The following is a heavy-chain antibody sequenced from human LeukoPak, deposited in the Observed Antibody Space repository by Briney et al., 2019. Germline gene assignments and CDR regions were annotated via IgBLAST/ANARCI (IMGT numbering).Heavy chain of an antibody. CDR2: MIPIFGTA. CDR1: GGTFSSYA. J-gene: IGHJ6*04. D-gene: IGHD4-17*01. Sequence: ASGKVSCKASGGTFSSYAISWVRQAPGQGLEWMGGMIPIFGTANYAQKFQGRVTITADESTSTAYMELSSLRSEDTAVYYCARAPTVTTLTPPGGYYYYYGMDVWGKGTTVTVSS. V-gene: IGHV1-69*13. CDR3: ARAPTVTTLTPPGGYYYYYGMDV.